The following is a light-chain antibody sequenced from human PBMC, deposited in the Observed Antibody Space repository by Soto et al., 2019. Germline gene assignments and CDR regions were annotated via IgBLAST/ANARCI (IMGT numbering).Light chain of an antibody. CDR1: QSLSSN. CDR2: GAS. V-gene: IGKV3-20*01. Sequence: EIVMTQSPATLSVSPGERATLSCRASQSLSSNLAWYQQKPGQAPRLLIYGASSRATGIPDRFSGSGSGTDFTLTISRLDPEDFAVYYCQQYGSSPLTFGQGTKVDI. J-gene: IGKJ1*01. CDR3: QQYGSSPLT.